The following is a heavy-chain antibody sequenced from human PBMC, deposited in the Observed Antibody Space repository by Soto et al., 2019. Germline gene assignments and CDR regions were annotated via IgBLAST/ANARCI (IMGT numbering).Heavy chain of an antibody. CDR3: ARESRYCSGGSCDFLPGIDY. J-gene: IGHJ4*02. CDR1: GGTFSSYA. D-gene: IGHD2-15*01. V-gene: IGHV1-69*12. Sequence: QVQLVQSGAEVKKPGSSVKVSCKASGGTFSSYAISWVRQAPGQGLEWMGGIIPIFGTANYAQKFQGRVTVTADESTSPAYMELSSLRSDDPAVYYCARESRYCSGGSCDFLPGIDYWGQGTLVTVSS. CDR2: IIPIFGTA.